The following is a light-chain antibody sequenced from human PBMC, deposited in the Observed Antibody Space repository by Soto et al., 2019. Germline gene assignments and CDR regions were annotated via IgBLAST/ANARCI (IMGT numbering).Light chain of an antibody. V-gene: IGLV6-57*01. CDR2: EDN. J-gene: IGLJ3*02. CDR1: SGSIANNY. CDR3: QSYDSTNHWV. Sequence: NFMLTQPHSVSESPGKTVTLSCTRSSGSIANNYVQWYQQRPGSSPTTVIYEDNRRPSGVPDRFSGSIDSSSNSASLSISGLKPEDEADYHCQSYDSTNHWVFGGGTKLTVL.